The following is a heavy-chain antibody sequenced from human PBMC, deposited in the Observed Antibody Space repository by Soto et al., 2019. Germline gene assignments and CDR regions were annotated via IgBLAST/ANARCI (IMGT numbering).Heavy chain of an antibody. J-gene: IGHJ5*02. CDR3: VRDGTKTLRDWFDH. D-gene: IGHD1-1*01. CDR2: IYATGTT. Sequence: SEXLSLTCTVSGASISGFYWSWIRKSAGKGLEWIGRIYATGTTDYNPSLKSRVMMSVDTSKKQFSLKLRSVTAADTAVYYCVRDGTKTLRDWFDHWGQGISVTVSS. CDR1: GASISGFY. V-gene: IGHV4-4*07.